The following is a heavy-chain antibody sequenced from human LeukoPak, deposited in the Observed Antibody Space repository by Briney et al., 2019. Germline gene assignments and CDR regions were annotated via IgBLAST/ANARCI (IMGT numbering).Heavy chain of an antibody. V-gene: IGHV3-23*01. D-gene: IGHD3-3*01. CDR1: GFTSSSYA. Sequence: GGSLRLSCAASGFTSSSYAMSWVRQAPGKGLEWVSALSGSGGSTYYADSVKGRFTISRDNSKNTLYLQMNSLRAEDTAVYYCAKVRFLEWLYGPYYFDYWGQGTLVTVSS. J-gene: IGHJ4*02. CDR3: AKVRFLEWLYGPYYFDY. CDR2: LSGSGGST.